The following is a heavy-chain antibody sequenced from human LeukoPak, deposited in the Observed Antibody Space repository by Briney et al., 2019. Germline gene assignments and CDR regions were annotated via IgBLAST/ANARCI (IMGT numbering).Heavy chain of an antibody. D-gene: IGHD3-3*01. V-gene: IGHV3-23*01. Sequence: PGGSLRLSCAASGFTLSSYPMSWLRHSTEKGLEWVSAISGCGGSTFYADSVKGRFTISRDNSKNTLYLQMNILRAEDTAVYYCASNRITVFGVVIPSGWFDPWGQGTLVTVSS. J-gene: IGHJ5*02. CDR1: GFTLSSYP. CDR3: ASNRITVFGVVIPSGWFDP. CDR2: ISGCGGST.